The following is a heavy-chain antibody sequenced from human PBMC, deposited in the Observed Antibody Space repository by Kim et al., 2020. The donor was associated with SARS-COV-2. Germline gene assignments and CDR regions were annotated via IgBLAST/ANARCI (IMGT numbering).Heavy chain of an antibody. Sequence: KLQGRVTMTTDTSTSTAYMELRSLRSDDTAVYYCARVDSIAAAGTGWFDPWGQGTLVTVSS. V-gene: IGHV1-18*01. J-gene: IGHJ5*02. CDR3: ARVDSIAAAGTGWFDP. D-gene: IGHD6-13*01.